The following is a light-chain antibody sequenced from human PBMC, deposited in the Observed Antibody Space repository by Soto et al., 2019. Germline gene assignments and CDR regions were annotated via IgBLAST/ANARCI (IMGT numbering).Light chain of an antibody. V-gene: IGLV3-1*01. CDR1: KLGDKY. CDR2: QDT. J-gene: IGLJ1*01. Sequence: SYELTQPPSVSVSPGQTATITCSGDKLGDKYACWYQQKPGQSPVLVIYQDTKRPSGIPERFSGSNSGNTATLTISGTQGMDEADYYCQAWDSSTAIFGTGTKVTVL. CDR3: QAWDSSTAI.